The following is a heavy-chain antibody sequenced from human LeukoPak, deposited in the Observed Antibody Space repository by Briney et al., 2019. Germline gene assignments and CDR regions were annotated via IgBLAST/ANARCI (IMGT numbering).Heavy chain of an antibody. J-gene: IGHJ4*02. V-gene: IGHV4-39*07. CDR3: ARIRSYRDSSGWYRVFDY. CDR1: GDSISTSNSY. Sequence: PSETLSLTCAVSGDSISTSNSYWGWIRRPPGKGLEWVGSIYYSGNTYYNPSLKSRVTISVDTSKNQLSLKLSSVTAADTAVYYCARIRSYRDSSGWYRVFDYWGQGTLVTVSS. D-gene: IGHD6-19*01. CDR2: IYYSGNT.